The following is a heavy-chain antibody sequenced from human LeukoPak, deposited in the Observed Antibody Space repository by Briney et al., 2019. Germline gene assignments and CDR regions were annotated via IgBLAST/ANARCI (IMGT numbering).Heavy chain of an antibody. J-gene: IGHJ3*02. Sequence: GSLRLSLAGSGFTFSNYAIGLVRQAPGKGLEWVSAISGSGGSTYYADSVKGRFTISRDNSKNTLYLQMNSLRAEDTAVYYCAKDLGKDSSGYYFDAFDIWGQGTMVTVSS. CDR2: ISGSGGST. D-gene: IGHD3-22*01. CDR1: GFTFSNYA. V-gene: IGHV3-23*01. CDR3: AKDLGKDSSGYYFDAFDI.